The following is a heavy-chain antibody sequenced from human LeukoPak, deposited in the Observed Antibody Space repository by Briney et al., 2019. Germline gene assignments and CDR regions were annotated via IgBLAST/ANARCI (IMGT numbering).Heavy chain of an antibody. Sequence: GGSLRLSCAASGSTFSSYGMHWVRQAPGKGLEWVAVISYGGSNKYYADSVKGRFTISRDNSKNTLYLQMNSLRAEDTAVYYCAKDRGSISAAGIDYWGQGTLVTVSS. J-gene: IGHJ4*02. CDR2: ISYGGSNK. D-gene: IGHD6-13*01. CDR1: GSTFSSYG. V-gene: IGHV3-30*18. CDR3: AKDRGSISAAGIDY.